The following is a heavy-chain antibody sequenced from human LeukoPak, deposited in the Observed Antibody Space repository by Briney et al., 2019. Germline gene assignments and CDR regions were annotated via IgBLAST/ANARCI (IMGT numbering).Heavy chain of an antibody. CDR2: IYYSGST. V-gene: IGHV4-59*01. CDR3: ARARAHYDSTGYYFDY. J-gene: IGHJ4*02. D-gene: IGHD3-22*01. Sequence: WGTLCLTCTASGVTISSYYLSWVRQPPGKGLEWVGYIYYSGSTNYNPSLKSRVTISVDTSKNQFSLKLSSVTAADTAVYYCARARAHYDSTGYYFDYWGQGTLVTVSS. CDR1: GVTISSYY.